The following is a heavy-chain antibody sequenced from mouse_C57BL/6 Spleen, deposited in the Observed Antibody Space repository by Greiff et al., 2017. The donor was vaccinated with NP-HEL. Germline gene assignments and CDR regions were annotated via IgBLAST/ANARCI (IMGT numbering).Heavy chain of an antibody. CDR1: GYTFTSYT. Sequence: VQLQQSGAELARPGASVKMSCKASGYTFTSYTMHWVKQRPGQGLEWIGYINPSSGYTKYNQKFKDKDTLTADKSTSTAYMQLGSLTSEDSAVYYCAQAGGGYDGFDYWGQGTTLTVSS. D-gene: IGHD2-2*01. J-gene: IGHJ2*01. CDR3: AQAGGGYDGFDY. CDR2: INPSSGYT. V-gene: IGHV1-4*01.